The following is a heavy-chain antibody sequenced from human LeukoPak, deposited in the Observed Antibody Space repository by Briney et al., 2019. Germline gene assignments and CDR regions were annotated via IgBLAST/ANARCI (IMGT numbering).Heavy chain of an antibody. J-gene: IGHJ4*02. D-gene: IGHD3-10*01. CDR1: GFTFSSYS. V-gene: IGHV3-21*01. Sequence: GGSLRLSCAASGFTFSSYSMNWDRQAPGKGLEWVSSISSSSSYIYYADSVKGRFTISRDNAKNSLYLQMNSLRAEDTAVYYCARDPLMVRGVQPFDYWGQGTLVTVSS. CDR3: ARDPLMVRGVQPFDY. CDR2: ISSSSSYI.